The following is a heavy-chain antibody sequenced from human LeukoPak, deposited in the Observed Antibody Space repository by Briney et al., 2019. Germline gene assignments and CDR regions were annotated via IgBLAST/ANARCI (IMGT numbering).Heavy chain of an antibody. Sequence: PGGSLRLSCAASGFTFSSYEMNWVRQAPGKGLEWVSYISSSGSTIYYADSVKGRFTISRDNAKNSLYLQMNSLRAEDTAVYYCARCPYYDLPDAFDIWGQGTMVTVSS. J-gene: IGHJ3*02. CDR3: ARCPYYDLPDAFDI. D-gene: IGHD3-22*01. CDR1: GFTFSSYE. CDR2: ISSSGSTI. V-gene: IGHV3-48*03.